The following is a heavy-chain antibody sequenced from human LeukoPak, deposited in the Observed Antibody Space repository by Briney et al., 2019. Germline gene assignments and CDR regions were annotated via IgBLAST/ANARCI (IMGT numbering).Heavy chain of an antibody. Sequence: GGSLRLSCAASGFTFSDYYMSWIRQAPGKGLEWVSYISSSGSTIYYADSVKGRFTISRDNAKNSLYLQMNSLRAEDTAVYYCASWELRVRGAFDFRGQGTMVTVSS. CDR2: ISSSGSTI. D-gene: IGHD3-10*01. CDR1: GFTFSDYY. J-gene: IGHJ3*01. CDR3: ASWELRVRGAFDF. V-gene: IGHV3-11*01.